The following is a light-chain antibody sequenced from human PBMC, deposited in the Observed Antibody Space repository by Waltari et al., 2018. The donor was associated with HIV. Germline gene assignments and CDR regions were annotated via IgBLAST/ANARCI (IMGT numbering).Light chain of an antibody. J-gene: IGLJ2*01. CDR3: ATWNDSL. V-gene: IGLV1-47*01. CDR1: SSNIGSNC. Sequence: QSVLTQPPSASGTPGPRVPISCSGRSSNIGSNCVYWNHHLPGTAPKLLVYRNNQRPSGVPDRLSGSKSGTSASLAISGLRSEDEADYYCATWNDSLVGGGTKLTVL. CDR2: RNN.